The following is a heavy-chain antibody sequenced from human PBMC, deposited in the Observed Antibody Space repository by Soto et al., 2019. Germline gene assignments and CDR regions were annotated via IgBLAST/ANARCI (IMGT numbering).Heavy chain of an antibody. CDR3: ARLTTYYYDSSGYQPSDY. Sequence: SETLSLTCAVYGGSFSGYYWSWIRQPPGKGLEWIGEINHSGSTNYNPSLKSRVTISVDTSKNQFSLKLSSVTAADTAVYYCARLTTYYYDSSGYQPSDYWGQGTLVTVSS. CDR1: GGSFSGYY. D-gene: IGHD3-22*01. V-gene: IGHV4-34*01. CDR2: INHSGST. J-gene: IGHJ4*02.